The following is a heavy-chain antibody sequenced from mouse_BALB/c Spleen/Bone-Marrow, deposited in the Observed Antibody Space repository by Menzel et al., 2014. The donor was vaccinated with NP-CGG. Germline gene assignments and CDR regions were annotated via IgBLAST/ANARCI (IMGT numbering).Heavy chain of an antibody. V-gene: IGHV1-69*02. CDR3: TRTYEYFDY. D-gene: IGHD2-3*01. CDR2: IYPSDNYT. J-gene: IGHJ2*01. Sequence: VQLQQSGAELVRPGASVKLSCKASGYTFTSYWINWVKPRPGQGLEWIGNIYPSDNYTNYNQKFKDKATLTVDKSSSTAYMQLSSPTSEDSAVYYCTRTYEYFDYWGQGTTLTVSS. CDR1: GYTFTSYW.